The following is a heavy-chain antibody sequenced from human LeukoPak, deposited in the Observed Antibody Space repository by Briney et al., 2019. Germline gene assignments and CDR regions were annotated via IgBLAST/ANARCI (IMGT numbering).Heavy chain of an antibody. D-gene: IGHD4-17*01. J-gene: IGHJ4*02. V-gene: IGHV1-46*01. CDR3: ARGLDDYGYYQYYFNY. CDR1: GYTFTSYY. Sequence: GASVKVSCKASGYTFTSYYMHWVRQAPGQGLEWMGIINPSGGSTSYAQKFQGRVTMTRDTSTSTVYMGLSSLRSEDTAVYYCARGLDDYGYYQYYFNYWGQGTLVTVSS. CDR2: INPSGGST.